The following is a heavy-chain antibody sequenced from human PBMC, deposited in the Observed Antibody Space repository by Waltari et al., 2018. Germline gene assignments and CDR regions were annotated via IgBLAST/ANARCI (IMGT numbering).Heavy chain of an antibody. Sequence: TFSSDGMHWVRQAPGKGLEWLAVISYDGKDKKYLDPVKGRFTISRDNSKNTLFLQMNSLRAEDTAVYFCARCPTEYSSTSRSRSYYYYMHVWGKGTTVIVSS. CDR1: TFSSDG. V-gene: IGHV3-33*01. CDR3: ARCPTEYSSTSRSRSYYYYMHV. CDR2: ISYDGKDK. J-gene: IGHJ6*03. D-gene: IGHD6-6*01.